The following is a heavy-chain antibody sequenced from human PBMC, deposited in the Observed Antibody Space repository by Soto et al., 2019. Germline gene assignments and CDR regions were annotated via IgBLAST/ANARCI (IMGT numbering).Heavy chain of an antibody. CDR3: AKDARRSYVYWFPFDY. Sequence: QVQLVESGGGVVQPGRSLRLSCAASGFTFSSYGMHWVRQAPGKGLEWVAVISYDGSNKYYADSVKSRFTISRDNSKNTLYLQMNSRRAEDTAVYYCAKDARRSYVYWFPFDYWGEGTLVTVAS. CDR2: ISYDGSNK. D-gene: IGHD5-18*01. CDR1: GFTFSSYG. V-gene: IGHV3-30*18. J-gene: IGHJ4*02.